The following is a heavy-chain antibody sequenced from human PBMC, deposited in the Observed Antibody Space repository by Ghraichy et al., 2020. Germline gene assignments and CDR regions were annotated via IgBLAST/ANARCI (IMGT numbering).Heavy chain of an antibody. CDR3: ARDERPGTITSFDY. D-gene: IGHD4-17*01. V-gene: IGHV3-33*01. J-gene: IGHJ4*02. CDR2: IWYDGSNK. CDR1: GFTFSTYG. Sequence: GGSLRLSCAASGFTFSTYGMHWVRQAPGKGLEWVAVIWYDGSNKYYADSMKGRFTISRDNSKNTLYLQMNSLRAEDTALYYCARDERPGTITSFDYWGQGTLVTVSS.